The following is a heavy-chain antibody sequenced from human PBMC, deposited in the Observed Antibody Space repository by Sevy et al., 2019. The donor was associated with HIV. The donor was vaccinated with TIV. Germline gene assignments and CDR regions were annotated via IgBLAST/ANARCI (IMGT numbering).Heavy chain of an antibody. D-gene: IGHD2-21*02. CDR2: MNPNTGHT. J-gene: IGHJ4*02. V-gene: IGHV1-8*01. CDR3: ASVSPCGGDCYYFDY. CDR1: AFTFSRYD. Sequence: ASVKVSCKASAFTFSRYDINWVRQAPGQGLEWMGLMNPNTGHTAYAQKFRGRVTMTRDTSITTAYMELNSLRSDDTAVYYGASVSPCGGDCYYFDYWGQGTRVTVSS.